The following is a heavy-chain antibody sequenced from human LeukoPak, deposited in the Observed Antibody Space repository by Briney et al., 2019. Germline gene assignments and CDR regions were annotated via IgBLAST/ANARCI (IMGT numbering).Heavy chain of an antibody. Sequence: PSETLSLTCTVSGGSISSYYWSWIRQPPGKGLEWIGYIYYSGSTNCNPSLKSRVTISVDTSKNQFSLKLSSVTAADTAVYYCARDRRVVVAATKDDDYYYYYGMDVWGQGTTVTVSS. V-gene: IGHV4-59*01. CDR3: ARDRRVVVAATKDDDYYYYYGMDV. CDR1: GGSISSYY. CDR2: IYYSGST. D-gene: IGHD2-15*01. J-gene: IGHJ6*02.